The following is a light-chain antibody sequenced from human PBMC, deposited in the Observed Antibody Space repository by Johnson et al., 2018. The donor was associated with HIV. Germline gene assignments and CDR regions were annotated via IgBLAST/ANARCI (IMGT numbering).Light chain of an antibody. Sequence: QSVLTQPPSVSAAPGQKVTISCSGSSSNIGNNYVSWYQQLPGTAPKLLIYENNKRPSGIPDRFSGSKSGTSATLGIPGLQPGAEADYYCGTWDSSLGVYVFGTGTKVTVL. V-gene: IGLV1-51*02. CDR3: GTWDSSLGVYV. CDR1: SSNIGNNY. J-gene: IGLJ1*01. CDR2: ENN.